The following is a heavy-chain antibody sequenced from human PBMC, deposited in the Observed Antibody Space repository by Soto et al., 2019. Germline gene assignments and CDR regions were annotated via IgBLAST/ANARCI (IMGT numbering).Heavy chain of an antibody. CDR2: ISAYNGNI. Sequence: QVQLVQSGAEVKKPGASVKVSCKASGYTFTSYGISWVRQAPGQGLEWMGWISAYNGNINYAQKLQGRVTMTTDTSTSTAYRERRSLRSDDTAVYYCARRQGPTTVTAWGWFDPWCQGTLVTVSS. D-gene: IGHD4-17*01. V-gene: IGHV1-18*04. J-gene: IGHJ5*02. CDR1: GYTFTSYG. CDR3: ARRQGPTTVTAWGWFDP.